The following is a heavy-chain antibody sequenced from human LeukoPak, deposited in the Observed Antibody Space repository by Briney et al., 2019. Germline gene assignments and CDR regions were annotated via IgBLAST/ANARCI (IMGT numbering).Heavy chain of an antibody. CDR2: IYYSGST. V-gene: IGHV4-59*01. CDR1: GGSISSYY. Sequence: PSETLSLTCTVSGGSISSYYWTWIRQPPGKGLEWIGYIYYSGSTNYNPSLKSRVTLSVDTSKNQLSLKLSSVTAADTAVYYCARSSYSSGGGWFDPWGQGTLVTVSS. CDR3: ARSSYSSGGGWFDP. D-gene: IGHD6-19*01. J-gene: IGHJ5*02.